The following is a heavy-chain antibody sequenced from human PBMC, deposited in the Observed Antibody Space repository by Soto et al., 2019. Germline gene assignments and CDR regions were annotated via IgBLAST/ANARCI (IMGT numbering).Heavy chain of an antibody. D-gene: IGHD6-19*01. J-gene: IGHJ4*02. CDR3: ERILRHSQGWYHHDF. Sequence: SVTLCLTWPVFGGNIETFYWSWMRQPPRKGLERIGYISNSGSTNYNPSLESRVTVSVDTAKNEFSLKLNSVTAADTATYYCERILRHSQGWYHHDFWGQGTLVNVPS. CDR2: ISNSGST. V-gene: IGHV4-59*01. CDR1: GGNIETFY.